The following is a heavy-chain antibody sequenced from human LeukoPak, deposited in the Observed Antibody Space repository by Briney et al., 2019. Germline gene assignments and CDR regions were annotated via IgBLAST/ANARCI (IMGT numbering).Heavy chain of an antibody. Sequence: ASVKVSCKASGYTFTSYDINWVRQATGQGLEWMGWMNPNSGNTGYAQKLQGRVTITRNTSISTAYMELSSLRSEDTAVYYCARAGYSGYDYIYYYYYMDVWGKGTTVTVSS. CDR1: GYTFTSYD. J-gene: IGHJ6*03. CDR3: ARAGYSGYDYIYYYYYMDV. V-gene: IGHV1-8*03. D-gene: IGHD5-12*01. CDR2: MNPNSGNT.